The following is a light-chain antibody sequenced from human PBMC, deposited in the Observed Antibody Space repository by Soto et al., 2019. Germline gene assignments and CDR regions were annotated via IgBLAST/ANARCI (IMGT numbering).Light chain of an antibody. CDR2: DVT. V-gene: IGLV2-11*01. Sequence: QSALTQPRSVSGSPGQSVTISCTGTSSDVGGYNCVSWYQQHPGKAPQLIIYDVTQRPSGVPDRFSGSKSGNTASLSISGLQAEDEADYYCCSHSASYTFAFGTGTKVT. CDR1: SSDVGGYNC. J-gene: IGLJ1*01. CDR3: CSHSASYTFA.